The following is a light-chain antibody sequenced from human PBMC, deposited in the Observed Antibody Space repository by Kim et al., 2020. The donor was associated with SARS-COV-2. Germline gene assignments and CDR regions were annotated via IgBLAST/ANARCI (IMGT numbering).Light chain of an antibody. CDR3: SSYITNSAYV. J-gene: IGLJ1*01. V-gene: IGLV2-14*03. Sequence: GQSITISCTGTSSDVGAYNSVSWYQHHPGKAPKLMIYDVSNRPSGVSNRFSGSKSGNTASLTISGLQAEDEADYFCSSYITNSAYVFGTGTKVTVL. CDR1: SSDVGAYNS. CDR2: DVS.